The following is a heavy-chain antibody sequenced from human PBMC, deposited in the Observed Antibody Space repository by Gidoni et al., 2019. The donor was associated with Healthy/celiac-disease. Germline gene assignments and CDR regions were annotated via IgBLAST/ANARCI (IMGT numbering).Heavy chain of an antibody. CDR1: GFTFSSYA. D-gene: IGHD3-10*01. V-gene: IGHV3-23*01. CDR2: ISGSGGST. J-gene: IGHJ6*02. CDR3: AKALRGGFGEIYYYGMDV. Sequence: EVQLLESGGGLVQPGGSLRLSCAASGFTFSSYAMSWVRQAPGKGLEWVSAISGSGGSTYYADSVKGRFTISRDNSKNTLYLQMNSLRAEDTAVYYCAKALRGGFGEIYYYGMDVWGQGTTVTVSS.